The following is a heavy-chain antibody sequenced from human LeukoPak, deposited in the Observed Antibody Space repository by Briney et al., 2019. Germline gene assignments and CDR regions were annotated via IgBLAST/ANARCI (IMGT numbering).Heavy chain of an antibody. V-gene: IGHV1-2*02. CDR1: GYTFTGYY. CDR2: INPNSGDT. Sequence: GASVKVSCKASGYTFTGYYMHWVRQAPGQGLEWMGWINPNSGDTNYAQKFQGRVTMTRDTSISTAYMELSRLRSDDTAIYYCARGELFVVASLAYWGQGTLVTVSS. CDR3: ARGELFVVASLAY. J-gene: IGHJ4*02. D-gene: IGHD2-15*01.